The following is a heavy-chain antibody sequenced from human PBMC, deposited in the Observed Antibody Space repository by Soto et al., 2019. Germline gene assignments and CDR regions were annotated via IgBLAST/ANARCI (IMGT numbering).Heavy chain of an antibody. J-gene: IGHJ3*02. CDR2: IVGDGSII. Sequence: EVQLLESGGGLVQPGGSLRLSCAASGFPFKTYTMSWVRQAPGRGLEWVSGIVGDGSIIYYADPVKGRFTVSRDNSKNTLFLQMNSLREEDTAVYSCAKDFVANNGVWEPFDMWGQGTKVTVFS. V-gene: IGHV3-23*03. CDR3: AKDFVANNGVWEPFDM. D-gene: IGHD2-8*01. CDR1: GFPFKTYT.